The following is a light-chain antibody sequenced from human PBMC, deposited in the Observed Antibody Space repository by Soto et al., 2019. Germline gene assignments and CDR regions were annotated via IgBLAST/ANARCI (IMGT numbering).Light chain of an antibody. CDR2: ATS. CDR1: QNIRSY. J-gene: IGKJ1*01. V-gene: IGKV1-39*01. Sequence: DIQMTQSPTSLSASVGDRVTITCRASQNIRSYLNWYQQIPGKDPNLLIYATSILQTGVPSRFSGSGTGTDFTLTINGLQPEDVAPYYCQQGYTTRLTFGQGTNVEIK. CDR3: QQGYTTRLT.